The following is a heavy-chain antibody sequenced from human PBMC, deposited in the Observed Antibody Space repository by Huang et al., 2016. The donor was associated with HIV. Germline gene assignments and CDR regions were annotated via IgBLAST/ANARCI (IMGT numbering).Heavy chain of an antibody. CDR3: ARHFSYYDSSGYTPWDAFDI. J-gene: IGHJ3*02. V-gene: IGHV4-39*01. CDR1: GGSITSSSYY. CDR2: IYYRGST. D-gene: IGHD3-22*01. Sequence: QLQLQGSGPGLVKPSETLSLTCTVSGGSITSSSYYWGWIRQPPGKGLEWVGSIYYRGSTDYNPSLNGRVTVSVDTSKNQFSLKLSSVTAADTAVYYCARHFSYYDSSGYTPWDAFDIWGQGTMVTVSS.